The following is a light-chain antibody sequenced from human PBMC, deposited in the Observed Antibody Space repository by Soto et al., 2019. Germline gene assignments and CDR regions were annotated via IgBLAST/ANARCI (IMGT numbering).Light chain of an antibody. V-gene: IGKV3D-15*01. Sequence: EIVLTQSPATLSLSPGERATLSCSASQSVSSYLAWYQQKPGQAPRLLIYDASSRATGIPDRFSGSGSGTEFTLTISSLQSEDSAVYYCQQYDKWPSLTFGGGTKVDIK. CDR2: DAS. CDR1: QSVSSY. CDR3: QQYDKWPSLT. J-gene: IGKJ4*01.